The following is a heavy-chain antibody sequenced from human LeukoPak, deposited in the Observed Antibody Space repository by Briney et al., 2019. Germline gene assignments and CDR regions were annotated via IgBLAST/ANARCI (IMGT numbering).Heavy chain of an antibody. CDR1: GFTFSSYW. D-gene: IGHD6-19*01. CDR3: ASKRYSSGWYEV. V-gene: IGHV3-74*01. CDR2: INSDGSTT. Sequence: PGGSLRLSCAASGFTFSSYWMHWVRQVPGKGLVWVSRINSDGSTTNYADSVKGRFTISRDNAKNTLYLHMNSLTAEYTAVYYCASKRYSSGWYEVWGQGTLVTVSS. J-gene: IGHJ4*02.